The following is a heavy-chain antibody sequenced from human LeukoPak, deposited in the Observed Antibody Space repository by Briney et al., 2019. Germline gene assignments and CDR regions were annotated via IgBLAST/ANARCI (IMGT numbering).Heavy chain of an antibody. CDR1: GGSISTYY. CDR2: VYYSGST. Sequence: SETLSLNCTVSGGSISTYYWSWIRQSPGQGLEWIGSVYYSGSTNYNPSLKSRVRISVDTFKNQFSLELSSVTAADTAVYYCAVNSTKHTFDIWGQGTMVTVSS. CDR3: AVNSTKHTFDI. D-gene: IGHD5/OR15-5a*01. J-gene: IGHJ3*02. V-gene: IGHV4-59*08.